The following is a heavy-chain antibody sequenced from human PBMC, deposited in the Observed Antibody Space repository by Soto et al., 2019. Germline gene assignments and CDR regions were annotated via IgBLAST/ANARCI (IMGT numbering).Heavy chain of an antibody. J-gene: IGHJ4*02. D-gene: IGHD6-6*01. CDR1: CDAITRSY. CDR2: IYDSGST. V-gene: IGHV4-59*01. CDR3: AAPPRY. Sequence: TLFLTGTVTCDAITRSYWCWIRQPPGKGLEWIGYIYDSGSTNYNPSLKSRVTISVDTSKNQFSLKLTSVTAADTAVYYCAAPPRYWGQGTLVTVSS.